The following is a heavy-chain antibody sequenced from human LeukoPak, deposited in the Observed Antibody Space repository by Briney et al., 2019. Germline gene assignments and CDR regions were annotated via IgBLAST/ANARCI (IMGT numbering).Heavy chain of an antibody. D-gene: IGHD1-26*01. CDR3: ARKVGATASDY. CDR1: GGTFSSYA. Sequence: SVKVSCKASGGTFSSYAISWVRQAPGQGLEWMGGIIPIFGTANYAQKLQGRVTMTTDTSTSTAYMELRSLRSDDTAVYYCARKVGATASDYWGQGTLVTVSS. CDR2: IIPIFGTA. V-gene: IGHV1-69*05. J-gene: IGHJ4*02.